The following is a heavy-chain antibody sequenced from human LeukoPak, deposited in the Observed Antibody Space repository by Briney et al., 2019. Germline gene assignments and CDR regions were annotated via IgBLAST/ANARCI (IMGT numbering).Heavy chain of an antibody. CDR3: AKVRAAAGSLGWFDP. CDR2: ISGSGGST. J-gene: IGHJ5*02. V-gene: IGHV3-23*01. Sequence: GGSLRLSCAASGFTFSSYAMSWVRQAPGKGLEWVSAISGSGGSTYYADSVKGRFTISRDNSKNTLYLQMNSLRAEDTAVYYCAKVRAAAGSLGWFDPWGQGTLVTVSS. CDR1: GFTFSSYA. D-gene: IGHD6-13*01.